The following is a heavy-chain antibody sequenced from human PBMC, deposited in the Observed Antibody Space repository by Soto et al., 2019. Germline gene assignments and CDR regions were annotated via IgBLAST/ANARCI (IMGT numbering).Heavy chain of an antibody. CDR3: ARDFWSCYVGNYYYYMDV. CDR1: GHVFPSGA. J-gene: IGHJ6*03. D-gene: IGHD3-3*01. CDR2: LNDGKRET. Sequence: CTACGHVFPSGAMHCIRQAPGQRSEWMGWLNDGKRETKYSQKFQGRVTITSDTSARTAYMKLSRLTSEERTGHYCARDFWSCYVGNYYYYMDVWGKRTLVTVSS. V-gene: IGHV1-3*01.